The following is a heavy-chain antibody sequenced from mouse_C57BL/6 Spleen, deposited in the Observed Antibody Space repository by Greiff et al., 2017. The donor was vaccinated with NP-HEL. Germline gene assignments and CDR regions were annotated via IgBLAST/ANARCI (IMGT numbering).Heavy chain of an antibody. CDR3: ERDSNYVYYSMDY. Sequence: QVQLKQPGAELVRPGSSVKLSCKASGYTFTSYWMHWVKQRPIQGLEWIGNIDPSDSETHYNQKFKDKATLTVDKSSSTAYMQLSSLTSEDSAVYYCERDSNYVYYSMDYWGKGTSVTVSS. CDR2: IDPSDSET. CDR1: GYTFTSYW. J-gene: IGHJ4*01. D-gene: IGHD2-5*01. V-gene: IGHV1-52*01.